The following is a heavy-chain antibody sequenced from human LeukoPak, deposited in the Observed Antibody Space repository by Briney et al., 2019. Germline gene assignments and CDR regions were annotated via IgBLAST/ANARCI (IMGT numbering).Heavy chain of an antibody. J-gene: IGHJ1*01. D-gene: IGHD6-6*01. Sequence: SETLSLTCTVSGGSISSSSYYWGWIRQPPGKGLEWIGSIYYSGSTYYNPSLKSRVTISVDTSKNQFSLNLNSVTAADTAVYYCARGGAARLHFQNWGQGTLVTVSS. V-gene: IGHV4-39*07. CDR2: IYYSGST. CDR3: ARGGAARLHFQN. CDR1: GGSISSSSYY.